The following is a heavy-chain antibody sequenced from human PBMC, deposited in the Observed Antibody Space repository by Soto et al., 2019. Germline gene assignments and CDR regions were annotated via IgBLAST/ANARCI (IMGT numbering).Heavy chain of an antibody. CDR3: ARESGIIQLWTNFDY. V-gene: IGHV3-11*06. D-gene: IGHD5-18*01. CDR2: ISSSSSYT. Sequence: GGSLRLSCAASGFTFSDYYMSWIRQAPGKGLEWVSYISSSSSYTNYADSVKGRFTISRDNAKNSLYLQMNSLRAEDTAVYYCARESGIIQLWTNFDYWGQGTLVTVSS. J-gene: IGHJ4*02. CDR1: GFTFSDYY.